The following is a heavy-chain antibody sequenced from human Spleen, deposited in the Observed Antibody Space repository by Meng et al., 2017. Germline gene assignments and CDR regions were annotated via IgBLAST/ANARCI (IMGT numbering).Heavy chain of an antibody. CDR3: ARRDYGGSYYFGMDV. CDR2: INWNGGST. V-gene: IGHV3-20*04. CDR1: GFTFDDYG. Sequence: GGSLRLSCAASGFTFDDYGMSWVRQAPGKGLEWVSGINWNGGSTGYADSVKGRFTISRDDAKNTLYLQMNSLRAEDTAVYYCARRDYGGSYYFGMDVWGQGTTVTVSS. D-gene: IGHD4-23*01. J-gene: IGHJ6*02.